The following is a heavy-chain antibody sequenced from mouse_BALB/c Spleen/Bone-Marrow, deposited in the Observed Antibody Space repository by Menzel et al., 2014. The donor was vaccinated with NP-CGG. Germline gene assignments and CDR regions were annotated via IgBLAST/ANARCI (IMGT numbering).Heavy chain of an antibody. CDR1: GFTFNTYW. CDR2: IRLKSDNYAT. V-gene: IGHV6-3*01. Sequence: EVHLVESGGGLVQPGGSMKLSCVASGFTFNTYWMSWVRQSPEKGLEWVAEIRLKSDNYATHYAESVKGKFTISRDDSKSRLYLQMNSLRAEDTGIYYCTDGGTTVGFAYWGQGTLVTVSA. D-gene: IGHD1-1*01. J-gene: IGHJ3*01. CDR3: TDGGTTVGFAY.